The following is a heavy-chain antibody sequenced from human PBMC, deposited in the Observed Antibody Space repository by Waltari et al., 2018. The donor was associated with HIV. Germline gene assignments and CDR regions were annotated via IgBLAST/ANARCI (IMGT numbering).Heavy chain of an antibody. CDR3: APGRGWFDP. D-gene: IGHD3-10*01. V-gene: IGHV3-74*01. CDR2: MNRDGSST. J-gene: IGHJ5*02. CDR1: GFTFSSYW. Sequence: EVQLVESGGGLVQPGGSLRLSCAASGFTFSSYWMHWVRQAPGKGLVGVSRMNRDGSSTNYADSVKCRFTSARDNAKNTLYLQMNSLRGEDTAVYYCAPGRGWFDPWGQGTLVTVSS.